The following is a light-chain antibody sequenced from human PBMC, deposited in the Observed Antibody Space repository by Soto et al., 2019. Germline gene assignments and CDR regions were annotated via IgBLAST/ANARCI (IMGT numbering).Light chain of an antibody. J-gene: IGKJ1*01. CDR3: QQYGNSPLT. CDR2: GAS. V-gene: IGKV3-20*01. Sequence: EIVLRQSPGTLFLSPGERAALSCRASQSVRTNSLAWYQQKPGQAPRLLIYGASSRATGIPDRFSGSGSGTDFSLTISRLEPEDFAVYYCQQYGNSPLTFGQGTKVDIK. CDR1: QSVRTNS.